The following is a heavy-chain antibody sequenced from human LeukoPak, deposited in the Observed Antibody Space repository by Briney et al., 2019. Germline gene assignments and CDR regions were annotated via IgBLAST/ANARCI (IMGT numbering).Heavy chain of an antibody. V-gene: IGHV4-61*01. CDR2: IYYSGST. D-gene: IGHD5-18*01. CDR3: ARVPAILQLWTVENYGMDV. Sequence: PSETLSLTCTVSGGSVSSGSYYWSWIWQPPGKGLEWIGYIYYSGSTNYNPSLKSRVTISVDTSKNQFSLKLSSVTAADTAVYYCARVPAILQLWTVENYGMDVWGQGTTVTVSS. J-gene: IGHJ6*02. CDR1: GGSVSSGSYY.